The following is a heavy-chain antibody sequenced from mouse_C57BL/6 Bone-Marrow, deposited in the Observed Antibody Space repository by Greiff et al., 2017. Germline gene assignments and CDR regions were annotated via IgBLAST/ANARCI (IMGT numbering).Heavy chain of an antibody. V-gene: IGHV3-6*01. CDR3: ARGYGSSYDYAMDY. CDR1: GYSITSGYY. Sequence: EVKLQESGPGLVQPSQSLSLSCSVTGYSITSGYYWNLIRQFPGNKLEWMGYISYDGSNNYNPSLKNRISITRDTSKNQFFLKLNSVKTEDTATYYCARGYGSSYDYAMDYWGQGTSVTFSS. J-gene: IGHJ4*01. CDR2: ISYDGSN. D-gene: IGHD1-1*01.